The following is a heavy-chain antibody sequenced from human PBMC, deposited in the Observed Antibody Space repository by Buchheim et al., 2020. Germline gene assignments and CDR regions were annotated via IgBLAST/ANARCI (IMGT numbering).Heavy chain of an antibody. CDR1: GGSISSYH. CDR3: ASSSWAVAGQSYYYYMDV. CDR2: IYYSGST. J-gene: IGHJ6*03. Sequence: QVQLQESGPGLVKPSETLSLTCTVSGGSISSYHWSWIRQPPGKGLEWIGYIYYSGSTNYNPSLKSRVTISVDTSKNQFSLKLSSVTAADTAVYYCASSSWAVAGQSYYYYMDVWGKGTT. D-gene: IGHD6-19*01. V-gene: IGHV4-59*01.